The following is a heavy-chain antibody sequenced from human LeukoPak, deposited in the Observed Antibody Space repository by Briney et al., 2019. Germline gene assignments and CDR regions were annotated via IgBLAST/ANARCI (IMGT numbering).Heavy chain of an antibody. J-gene: IGHJ5*02. CDR1: GGPISSYC. Sequence: SETLSLTCTVSGGPISSYCWSWIRQPPGKGLEWIGYIYYSGSTNYNPSLKSRVTISVDTSKNQFSLKLSSVTAADTAVYYCARAGRTRITIFGFDPWGQGTLVTVSS. D-gene: IGHD3-3*01. CDR2: IYYSGST. CDR3: ARAGRTRITIFGFDP. V-gene: IGHV4-59*01.